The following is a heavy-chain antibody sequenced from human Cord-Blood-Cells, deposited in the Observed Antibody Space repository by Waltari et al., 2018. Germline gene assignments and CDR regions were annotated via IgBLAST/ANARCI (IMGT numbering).Heavy chain of an antibody. Sequence: QVQLVQSGAEVKKPGASVKVSCKASGYTFTGYYMHWVRQAPGQGLEWMGGINPNSGGTKYAQKVQGRVTMTRDTSISTAYMELSRLRSDDTAVYYCARSIRTVTIHYWGQGTLVTVSS. CDR2: INPNSGGT. CDR3: ARSIRTVTIHY. J-gene: IGHJ4*02. CDR1: GYTFTGYY. V-gene: IGHV1-2*02. D-gene: IGHD4-17*01.